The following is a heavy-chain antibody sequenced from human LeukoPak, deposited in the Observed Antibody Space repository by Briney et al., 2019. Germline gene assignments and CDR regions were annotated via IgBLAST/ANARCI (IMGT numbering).Heavy chain of an antibody. CDR3: AREFGYCTNGVCYTPNWFDP. V-gene: IGHV3-21*01. CDR2: ISSSSSYI. Sequence: GGSLRLSCAASGFTFSSYSMNWVRQAPGKGLEWVSSISSSSSYIYYADSVKGRFTISRDNAKNSLYLQMNSLRAEDTAVYYCAREFGYCTNGVCYTPNWFDPWGPGTLVTVSS. J-gene: IGHJ5*02. CDR1: GFTFSSYS. D-gene: IGHD2-8*01.